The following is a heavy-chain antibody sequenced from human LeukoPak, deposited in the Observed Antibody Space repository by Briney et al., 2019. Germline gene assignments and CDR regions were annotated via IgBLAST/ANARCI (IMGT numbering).Heavy chain of an antibody. Sequence: GGSLRLSCAASGFTFSSYTMNWVRQAPGKGLEWVSYISSSSSTIYYADSVKGRFTISRDNAKNSLYLQMNSLRAEDTAVYYCALAGHYDSSGYPDYWGQGTLVPVSS. CDR1: GFTFSSYT. CDR3: ALAGHYDSSGYPDY. CDR2: ISSSSSTI. J-gene: IGHJ4*02. D-gene: IGHD3-22*01. V-gene: IGHV3-48*01.